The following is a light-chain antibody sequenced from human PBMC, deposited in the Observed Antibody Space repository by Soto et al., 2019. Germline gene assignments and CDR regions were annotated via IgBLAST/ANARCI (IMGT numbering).Light chain of an antibody. CDR3: SSYTSSNTEV. CDR1: SSDVGGYNY. CDR2: DVT. J-gene: IGLJ1*01. V-gene: IGLV2-14*03. Sequence: QSVLTQPASVSGSPGQSITISCTGTSSDVGGYNYVSWYQQHPGKAPKLMIYDVTTRPSGVSDRFSGSKFGNTASLTISGLQAEDEADYYCSSYTSSNTEVFGTGTKVTVL.